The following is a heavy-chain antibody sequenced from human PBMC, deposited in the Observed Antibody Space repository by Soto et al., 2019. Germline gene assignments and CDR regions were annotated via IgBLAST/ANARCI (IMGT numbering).Heavy chain of an antibody. V-gene: IGHV4-59*08. CDR2: IYYSGST. CDR3: ARHPTYSPSDYYYYFYMDV. J-gene: IGHJ6*03. D-gene: IGHD4-4*01. CDR1: GGSISSYY. Sequence: SETLSLTCTVSGGSISSYYWSWIRQPPGKGLEWIGYIYYSGSTNYNPSLKSRVTISVDTSKNQYSLKLSSATAADTAVYYCARHPTYSPSDYYYYFYMDVWGKGTKVTVSS.